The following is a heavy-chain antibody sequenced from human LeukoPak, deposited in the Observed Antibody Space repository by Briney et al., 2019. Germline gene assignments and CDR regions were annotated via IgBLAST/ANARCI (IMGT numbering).Heavy chain of an antibody. CDR1: GGSIDTWY. J-gene: IGHJ4*02. Sequence: PSETLSLTCTVSGGSIDTWYWSWIRQPPGRGLEWIGSIYYSGSTYYNPSLKSRVTISVDTSKNQFSLKLSSVTAADTAVYYCARALRRRADYWGQGTLVTVSS. CDR2: IYYSGST. V-gene: IGHV4-59*12. CDR3: ARALRRRADY.